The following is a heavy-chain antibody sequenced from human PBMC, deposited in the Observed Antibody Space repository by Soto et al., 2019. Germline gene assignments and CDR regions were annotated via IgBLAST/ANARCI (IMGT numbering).Heavy chain of an antibody. V-gene: IGHV1-46*01. CDR3: ARGVRHCRSTSCHKFQDY. CDR1: GYTFTSYY. Sequence: ASMNVSCKPSGYTFTSYYLHWVRQAPGQGLEFVGIINPSGGSTIYAQNFQGRVPMTRATSTSTVYMELSTLRPEDPAVYYCARGVRHCRSTSCHKFQDYCGQGTLVTFSS. J-gene: IGHJ4*02. D-gene: IGHD2-2*02. CDR2: INPSGGST.